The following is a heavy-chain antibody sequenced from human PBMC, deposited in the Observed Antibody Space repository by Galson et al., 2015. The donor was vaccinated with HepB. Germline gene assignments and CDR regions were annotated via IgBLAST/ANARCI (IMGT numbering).Heavy chain of an antibody. J-gene: IGHJ4*02. CDR1: GFTFSNYG. V-gene: IGHV3-33*01. D-gene: IGHD6-6*01. Sequence: SLRLSCAASGFTFSNYGMHWVRQAPGTGLEWVAVVKYDGINKYYADSVRGRLTISRDNSMNTLYLQMNSLRVEDTAVYYCARGYGSSVYHSQFDYWGQGTLVTVSS. CDR2: VKYDGINK. CDR3: ARGYGSSVYHSQFDY.